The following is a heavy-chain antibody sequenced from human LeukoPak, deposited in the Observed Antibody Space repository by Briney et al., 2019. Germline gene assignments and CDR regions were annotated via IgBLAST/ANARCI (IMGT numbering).Heavy chain of an antibody. CDR3: VRDWEGFNFDI. CDR2: IHNSGST. V-gene: IGHV4-59*02. Sequence: KTSETLSLTCTVSGGSVRSYYWSWIRQPPGEGLEWIAYIHNSGSTNYNPSLKSRVIISVDTSKNHFSLKLSSVTAADTAVYYCVRDWEGFNFDIWGQGTMVTVSS. D-gene: IGHD1-26*01. CDR1: GGSVRSYY. J-gene: IGHJ3*02.